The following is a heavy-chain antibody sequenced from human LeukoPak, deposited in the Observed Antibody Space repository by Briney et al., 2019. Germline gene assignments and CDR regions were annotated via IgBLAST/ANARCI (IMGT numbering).Heavy chain of an antibody. CDR2: IYNSGGT. V-gene: IGHV4-59*01. CDR1: GGSISSSY. Sequence: SETLSLTCSVFGGSISSSYWNWIRQSPGKGLEWLGYIYNSGGTNYNPSLKGRVTLSIDTSKNQFSLRLTSVTAADTAVYYCARDSMYATSYFDPWGQGTLVPVSS. D-gene: IGHD2-8*01. CDR3: ARDSMYATSYFDP. J-gene: IGHJ5*02.